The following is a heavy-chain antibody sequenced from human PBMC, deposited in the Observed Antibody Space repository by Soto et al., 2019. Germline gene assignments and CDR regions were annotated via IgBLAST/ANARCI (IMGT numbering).Heavy chain of an antibody. V-gene: IGHV4-4*02. CDR1: GGSISSSNW. J-gene: IGHJ4*02. D-gene: IGHD2-8*01. CDR2: IYHSGST. Sequence: PSETLSLTCAVSGGSISSSNWWSWVRQPPGKGLEWIGEIYHSGSTNYNPSLKSRVTISVDKSKNQFPLKLSSVTAADTAVYYCARDVSCTNGVCYPHYYFDYWGQGTLVTVSS. CDR3: ARDVSCTNGVCYPHYYFDY.